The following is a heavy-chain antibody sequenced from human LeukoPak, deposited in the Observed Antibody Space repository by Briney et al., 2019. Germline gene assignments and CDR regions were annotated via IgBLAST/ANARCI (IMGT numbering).Heavy chain of an antibody. CDR1: GGSFSGYY. CDR2: INHSGST. CDR3: ARRTVGNWFDP. Sequence: SETLSLTCAVYGGSFSGYYWSWIRQPPGKGLEWIGEINHSGSTNYNPSLKSRVTISVDTSKNQFSLKLSSVTAADTAVYYCARRTVGNWFDPWGQGTLVTVSS. V-gene: IGHV4-34*01. J-gene: IGHJ5*02. D-gene: IGHD1-26*01.